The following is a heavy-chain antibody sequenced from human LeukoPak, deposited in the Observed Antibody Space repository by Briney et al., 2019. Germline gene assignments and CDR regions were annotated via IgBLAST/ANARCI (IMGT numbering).Heavy chain of an antibody. J-gene: IGHJ4*02. V-gene: IGHV3-21*03. D-gene: IGHD2/OR15-2a*01. CDR3: ARDFYDGFALDY. CDR1: GGSISSSS. CDR2: IFSSSTYI. Sequence: ETLSLTCTVSGGSISSSSYYWGWIRQPPGKGLEWVSFIFSSSTYIYYTDSVKGRFTISRDNARNSLYLQMDNLRAEDTGVYYCARDFYDGFALDYWGQGTLVTVSS.